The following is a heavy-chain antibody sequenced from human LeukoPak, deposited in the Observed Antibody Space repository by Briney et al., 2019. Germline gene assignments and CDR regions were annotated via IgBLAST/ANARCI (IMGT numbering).Heavy chain of an antibody. CDR3: AKSLAVAEDYFDY. Sequence: TGGSLRLSCAASGFTFSSYAMSWVRQAPGKGLEWVSAISGSGGSTYYADSVKGRFTISRDNSKNTLYLQMNSLRAEDTAVYYCAKSLAVAEDYFDYWGQGTLVTVSS. CDR1: GFTFSSYA. D-gene: IGHD6-19*01. V-gene: IGHV3-23*01. CDR2: ISGSGGST. J-gene: IGHJ4*02.